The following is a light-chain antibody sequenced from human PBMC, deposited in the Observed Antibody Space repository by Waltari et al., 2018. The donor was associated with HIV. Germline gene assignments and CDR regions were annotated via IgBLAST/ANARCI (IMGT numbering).Light chain of an antibody. CDR2: KAP. CDR3: QQSRT. J-gene: IGKJ1*01. V-gene: IGKV1-5*03. Sequence: DIQMTQSPSTLSASVGERVTITCRASQSISSWLAWYQQKPGEAPKLLIYKAPSLESGVPSRFSGSGSGTEFTLTISSLQPDDFATYYCQQSRTFGQGTKVDIK. CDR1: QSISSW.